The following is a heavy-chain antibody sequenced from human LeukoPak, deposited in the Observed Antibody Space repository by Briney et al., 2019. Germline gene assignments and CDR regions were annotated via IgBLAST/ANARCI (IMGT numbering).Heavy chain of an antibody. J-gene: IGHJ3*02. CDR1: GYTLTELS. Sequence: ASVKVSCKVSGYTLTELSMHWVRQAPGKGLEWLGGFDPEDGETIYAQKFQGRVTMTEDTSTDTAYMELSSLRSEDTAVYYCATESYSGSYLYAFDIWGQGTMVTVSS. CDR3: ATESYSGSYLYAFDI. V-gene: IGHV1-24*01. CDR2: FDPEDGET. D-gene: IGHD1-26*01.